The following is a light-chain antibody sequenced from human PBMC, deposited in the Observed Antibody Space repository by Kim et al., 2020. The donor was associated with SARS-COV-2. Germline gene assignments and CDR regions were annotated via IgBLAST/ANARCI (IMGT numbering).Light chain of an antibody. V-gene: IGKV3-15*01. Sequence: EIVMTQTPDTLSVSPGERATLSCRASQSVRNNLAWYQQRPGQAPRLLIHSASTRATGIPVRFTGSGSGTEFTLTISNLQSEDFAIYYCQQYNEWPPWTFGQGTKVDIK. J-gene: IGKJ1*01. CDR3: QQYNEWPPWT. CDR1: QSVRNN. CDR2: SAS.